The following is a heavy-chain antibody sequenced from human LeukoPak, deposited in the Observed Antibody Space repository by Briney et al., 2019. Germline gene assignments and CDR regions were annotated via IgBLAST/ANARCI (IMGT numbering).Heavy chain of an antibody. D-gene: IGHD3-3*01. CDR3: AKPTLRFLEWFQYYFDY. CDR1: GFTFSSYA. V-gene: IGHV3-23*01. Sequence: PGGSLRLSCAASGFTFSSYAMSWVRQAPGKGLEWVSAISGSGGSTYYADSVKGRFTISRDNSKNTLYLQMNSLRAEDTAVYYCAKPTLRFLEWFQYYFDYWGQGTLVTVSS. J-gene: IGHJ4*02. CDR2: ISGSGGST.